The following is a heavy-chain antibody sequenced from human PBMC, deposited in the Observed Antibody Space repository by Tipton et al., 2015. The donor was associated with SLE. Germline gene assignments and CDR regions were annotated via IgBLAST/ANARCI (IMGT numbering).Heavy chain of an antibody. CDR3: ARALWGSDRYYYYMDV. CDR1: GFAFDAYA. CDR2: IDRNSGII. D-gene: IGHD2-21*01. J-gene: IGHJ6*03. V-gene: IGHV3-9*01. Sequence: SLRLSCAASGFAFDAYAMYWVRQVPGKGLEWVSGIDRNSGIISYADSVKGRFTISRDNAKKSLHLQMNSLRAEDTAMYYCARALWGSDRYYYYMDVWGKGTTVTVSS.